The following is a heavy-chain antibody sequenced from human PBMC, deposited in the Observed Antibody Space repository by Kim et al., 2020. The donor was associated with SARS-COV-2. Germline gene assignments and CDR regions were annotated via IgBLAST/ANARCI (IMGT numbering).Heavy chain of an antibody. J-gene: IGHJ4*02. CDR1: GFTFSSYA. V-gene: IGHV3-23*01. CDR2: ISGSGGST. Sequence: GGSLRLSCAASGFTFSSYAMSWVRQAPGKGLEWVSAISGSGGSTYYADSVKGRFTISRDNSKNTLYLQMNSLRAEDTAVYYCAKAVGLTGYYILFDYWGQGTLVTVSS. CDR3: AKAVGLTGYYILFDY. D-gene: IGHD3-9*01.